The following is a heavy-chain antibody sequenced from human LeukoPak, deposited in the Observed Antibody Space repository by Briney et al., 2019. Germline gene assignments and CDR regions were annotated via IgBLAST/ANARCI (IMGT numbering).Heavy chain of an antibody. J-gene: IGHJ5*02. Sequence: SETLSLTCTVSGGSVSSGSYYWSWIRQPPGKGLEWIGEINHSGSTNCNPSLKSRVTISVDTSKNQFSLKLSSVTAADTAVYYCARAAYYVWGSYRSLEGFDPWGQGTLVTVSS. V-gene: IGHV4-39*07. D-gene: IGHD3-16*02. CDR3: ARAAYYVWGSYRSLEGFDP. CDR2: INHSGST. CDR1: GGSVSSGSYY.